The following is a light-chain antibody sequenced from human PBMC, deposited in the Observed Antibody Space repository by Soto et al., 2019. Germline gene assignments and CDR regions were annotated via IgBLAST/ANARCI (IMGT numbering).Light chain of an antibody. J-gene: IGKJ1*01. CDR3: QHYKSYSEA. CDR2: KAS. V-gene: IGKV1-5*03. Sequence: DIQMTQSPSTLFGAVGDRVTITCRASQPISSWLAWYQQKPGKAPKLLIYKASTLKSGVPSRCSGSGSGTEFTLPISSMQTADFATYYCQHYKSYSEAFGQGTKV. CDR1: QPISSW.